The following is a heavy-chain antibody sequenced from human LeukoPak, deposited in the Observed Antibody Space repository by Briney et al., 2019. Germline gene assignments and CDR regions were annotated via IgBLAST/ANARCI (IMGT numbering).Heavy chain of an antibody. Sequence: GGSLRLSCAAPGFTFSSYEMNWVRQAPGKGLEWVSYISSSGSTIYYADSVKGRFTISRDNAKNSLYLQMNSPRAEDTAVYYCAREEADSSGYFDYWGQGTLVTVSS. D-gene: IGHD3-22*01. CDR2: ISSSGSTI. CDR3: AREEADSSGYFDY. CDR1: GFTFSSYE. J-gene: IGHJ4*02. V-gene: IGHV3-48*03.